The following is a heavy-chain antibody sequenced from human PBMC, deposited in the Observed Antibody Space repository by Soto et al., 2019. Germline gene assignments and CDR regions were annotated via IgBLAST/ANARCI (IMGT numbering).Heavy chain of an antibody. CDR3: ARSSGITMVRGVITRFDY. D-gene: IGHD3-10*01. Sequence: SETLSLTCTVSGGSISSYYWSWFRQPPGKGLEWIGYIYYSGSTNYNPSLKSRVTISVDTSKNQFSLKLSSVTAADTAVYYCARSSGITMVRGVITRFDYWGQGTLVTVSS. V-gene: IGHV4-59*01. CDR1: GGSISSYY. CDR2: IYYSGST. J-gene: IGHJ4*02.